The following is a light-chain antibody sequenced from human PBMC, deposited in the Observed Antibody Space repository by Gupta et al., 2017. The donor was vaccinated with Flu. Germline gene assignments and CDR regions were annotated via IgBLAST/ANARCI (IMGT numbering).Light chain of an antibody. V-gene: IGLV1-44*01. J-gene: IGLJ3*02. CDR2: SNN. Sequence: SVLTQPPSASGTPGQRVTISCSGSSSNIGSNTVNWYLQLPGAAPRLLIYSNNQRPSGVPDRFSGSKSGTSASLAISGLQSEDEADYYCASWDDSLNVVFGGGTKLTVL. CDR1: SSNIGSNT. CDR3: ASWDDSLNVV.